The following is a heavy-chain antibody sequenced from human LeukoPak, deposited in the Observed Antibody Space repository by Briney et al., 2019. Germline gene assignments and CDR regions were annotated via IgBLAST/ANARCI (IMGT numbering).Heavy chain of an antibody. CDR1: GFTFSSYG. Sequence: GGSLRLSCAASGFTFSSYGMHGVRQAPGKGLEGVAVISYDGSNKYYADSVKGRFTISRDNSKNTLYLQMNSLRAQDTALYYCARSPYSGSYGPFDYWGQGTLVTVSS. V-gene: IGHV3-30*03. J-gene: IGHJ4*02. CDR3: ARSPYSGSYGPFDY. CDR2: ISYDGSNK. D-gene: IGHD1-26*01.